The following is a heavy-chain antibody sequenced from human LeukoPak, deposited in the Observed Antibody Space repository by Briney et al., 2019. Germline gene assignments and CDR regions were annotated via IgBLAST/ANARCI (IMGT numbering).Heavy chain of an antibody. D-gene: IGHD6-13*01. V-gene: IGHV4-61*02. J-gene: IGHJ4*02. CDR3: ARRPGIAAAGVFDY. Sequence: TLSLTCTVSGGSISSGSYYWSWIRQPAGKGLEWIGRIYTSGSTNYNPSLKSRVTISVDTSKNQFSLKLSSVTAADTAVYYCARRPGIAAAGVFDYWGQGTLVTVSS. CDR1: GGSISSGSYY. CDR2: IYTSGST.